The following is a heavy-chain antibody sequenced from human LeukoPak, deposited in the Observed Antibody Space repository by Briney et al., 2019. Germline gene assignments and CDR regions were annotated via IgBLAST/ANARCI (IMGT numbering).Heavy chain of an antibody. CDR1: GFSLSTTEVG. CDR3: ARRHLLGQGSSGSGSYYH. CDR2: IYYSGST. Sequence: SGPTLVKPTQTLTLTCTFSGFSLSTTEVGVGWIRQPPGKGLEWIGNIYYSGSTFYNPSLKSRVTISVDTSKNHFSLKLSSVTAADTAVYYCARRHLLGQGSSGSGSYYHWGQGTLVTVSS. J-gene: IGHJ5*02. D-gene: IGHD3-10*01. V-gene: IGHV4-39*02.